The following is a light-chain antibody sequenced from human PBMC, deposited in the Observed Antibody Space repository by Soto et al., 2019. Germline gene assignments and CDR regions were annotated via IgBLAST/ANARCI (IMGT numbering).Light chain of an antibody. J-gene: IGKJ1*01. CDR1: QSISSW. V-gene: IGKV1-5*03. CDR2: KAS. CDR3: QQYNSYSS. Sequence: DLQMTQSPSTLSASVGDRVTIICRASQSISSWLAWYQQKPGKAPKLLIYKASSLESGVPSRFSGSGSGTEFTLTISSLQPDDFATYYCQQYNSYSSFGQGTKVEIK.